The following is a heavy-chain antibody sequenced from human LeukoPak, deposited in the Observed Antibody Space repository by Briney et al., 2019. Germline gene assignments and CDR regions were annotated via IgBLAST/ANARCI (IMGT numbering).Heavy chain of an antibody. CDR1: GFIFSSYS. J-gene: IGHJ4*02. D-gene: IGHD3-22*01. Sequence: PGGSLRLSCAASGFIFSSYSMNWVRQAPGKGLEWVSSISSSSTYIYYADSVKGRFTISRDNAKNSLYLQMNSLRAEDTAVYYCARDNYYDSSGYYHDYFDYWGQGTLVTVSS. V-gene: IGHV3-21*01. CDR3: ARDNYYDSSGYYHDYFDY. CDR2: ISSSSTYI.